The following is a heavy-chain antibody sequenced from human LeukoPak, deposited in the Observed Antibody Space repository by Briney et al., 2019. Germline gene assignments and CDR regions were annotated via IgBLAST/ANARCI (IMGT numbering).Heavy chain of an antibody. CDR2: IWYDGSNK. CDR3: ARDRGYCSGGSCYSDAFDI. D-gene: IGHD2-15*01. V-gene: IGHV3-33*01. Sequence: GRSLRLSCAASGFIFSSYGMHWVRQAPGKGLEWVAVIWYDGSNKYYADSVKGRFTISRDNSKNTLYLQMNSLRAEDTAVYYCARDRGYCSGGSCYSDAFDIWGQGTMVTVSS. J-gene: IGHJ3*02. CDR1: GFIFSSYG.